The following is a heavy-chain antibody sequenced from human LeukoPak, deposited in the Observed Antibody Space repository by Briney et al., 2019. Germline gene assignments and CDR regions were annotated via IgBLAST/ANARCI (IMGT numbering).Heavy chain of an antibody. Sequence: GGSLRLSCEASGFGFSSYWMTWVRQTPGKGLEWVANIKQDGSEKYYLDSVKGRFTISRDNAKISVCLQMNSLRAEDTAVYYCAREDYYGSGNYVAWGGAFDVWGQGTTVIVSS. D-gene: IGHD3-10*01. J-gene: IGHJ3*01. V-gene: IGHV3-7*01. CDR3: AREDYYGSGNYVAWGGAFDV. CDR2: IKQDGSEK. CDR1: GFGFSSYW.